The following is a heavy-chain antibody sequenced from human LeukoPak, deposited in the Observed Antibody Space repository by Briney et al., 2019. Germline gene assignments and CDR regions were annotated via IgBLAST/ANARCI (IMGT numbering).Heavy chain of an antibody. CDR3: ARDPENGALDI. J-gene: IGHJ3*02. D-gene: IGHD1-1*01. V-gene: IGHV3-7*01. CDR2: IDPAGGGI. CDR1: GFSFSSSW. Sequence: GGSLRLSCAASGFSFSSSWMSWVRQAPGKGLGWVADIDPAGGGIVYVDSVKGRFTISRDNAKSSVYLQMSGLRAEDSAAYYCARDPENGALDIWGQGTMVTVSS.